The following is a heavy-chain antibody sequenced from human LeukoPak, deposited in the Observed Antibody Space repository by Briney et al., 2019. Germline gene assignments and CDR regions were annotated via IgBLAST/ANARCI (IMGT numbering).Heavy chain of an antibody. J-gene: IGHJ4*02. V-gene: IGHV4-61*02. CDR1: GGSISSGSYY. D-gene: IGHD3-10*01. CDR3: ARGSPIELFLFDY. Sequence: SETLSLTCTVSGGSISSGSYYWSWIRQPAGKGLEWIGRIYTSGSTNYNPSLKSRVTISVDTSKNQFSLKLSSVTAADTAVYYYARGSPIELFLFDYWGQGTLVTVSS. CDR2: IYTSGST.